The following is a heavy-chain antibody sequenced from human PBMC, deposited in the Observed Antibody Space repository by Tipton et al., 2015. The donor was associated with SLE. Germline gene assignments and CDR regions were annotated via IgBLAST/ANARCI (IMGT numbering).Heavy chain of an antibody. Sequence: TLSLTCTVSGGSVSSGSYYWSCIRQPPGKGLEWIGYIYYSGSTNYNPSLKSRVTISVDTSKNQFSLKLSSVTAADTAVYYCARDGGGDYGFDPWGQGTLVTVSS. D-gene: IGHD4-17*01. CDR3: ARDGGGDYGFDP. J-gene: IGHJ5*02. V-gene: IGHV4-61*01. CDR1: GGSVSSGSYY. CDR2: IYYSGST.